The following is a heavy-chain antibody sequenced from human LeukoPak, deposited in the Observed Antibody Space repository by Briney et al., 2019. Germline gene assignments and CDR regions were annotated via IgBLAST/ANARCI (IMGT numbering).Heavy chain of an antibody. Sequence: PGGSLTLSCVVSGFTFSSYSMTWVRQAPGKGLGWVSVFSVSGGNTYYADSVRGRFTISRDNSKNTLYRQIDSLRVENTAVYYCAKVAVHSGGWYGFDSWGQRALVTVSS. J-gene: IGHJ5*01. D-gene: IGHD6-19*01. CDR2: FSVSGGNT. V-gene: IGHV3-23*01. CDR1: GFTFSSYS. CDR3: AKVAVHSGGWYGFDS.